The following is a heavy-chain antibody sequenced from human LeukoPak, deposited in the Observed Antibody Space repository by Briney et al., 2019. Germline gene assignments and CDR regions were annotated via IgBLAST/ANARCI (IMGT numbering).Heavy chain of an antibody. V-gene: IGHV1-18*01. J-gene: IGHJ6*02. CDR1: GYTFTSYG. CDR2: ISAYNGNT. CDR3: ARDPSVSRPYYDFWSGYLITNIYYYGMDV. Sequence: GASVKVSCKASGYTFTSYGISWVRQAPGQGLEWMGWISAYNGNTNYAQKLQGRVTMTTDTSTSTAYMELRSLRPDDTAVYYCARDPSVSRPYYDFWSGYLITNIYYYGMDVWGQGTTVTVSS. D-gene: IGHD3-3*01.